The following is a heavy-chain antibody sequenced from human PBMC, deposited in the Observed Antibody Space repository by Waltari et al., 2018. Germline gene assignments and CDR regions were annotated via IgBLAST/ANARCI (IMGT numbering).Heavy chain of an antibody. J-gene: IGHJ5*02. Sequence: QVQLQESGPGLVKPSETLSLTCTVSGGSISSYYWSWIRQPPGKGPEWIGYIYYSGSTNYNPSLKSRVTISVDTSKNQFSLKLSSVTAADTAVYYCARLSAMVRWFDPWGQGTLVTVSS. V-gene: IGHV4-59*08. CDR2: IYYSGST. CDR1: GGSISSYY. D-gene: IGHD5-18*01. CDR3: ARLSAMVRWFDP.